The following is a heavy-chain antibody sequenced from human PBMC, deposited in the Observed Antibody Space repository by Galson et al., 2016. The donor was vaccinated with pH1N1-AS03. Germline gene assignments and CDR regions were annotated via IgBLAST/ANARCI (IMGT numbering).Heavy chain of an antibody. V-gene: IGHV3-66*01. CDR2: IYSGGTT. J-gene: IGHJ4*02. Sequence: SVRLSCAAFGFTVSSRHINWVRQAPGKGLEWVTIIYSGGTTYYADSVKGRFIVSRDNSKNTLYLQMNSLRAEDTAVYYCVRDFRWGGNSGYWGQGTLVTVSS. CDR3: VRDFRWGGNSGY. CDR1: GFTVSSRH. D-gene: IGHD4-23*01.